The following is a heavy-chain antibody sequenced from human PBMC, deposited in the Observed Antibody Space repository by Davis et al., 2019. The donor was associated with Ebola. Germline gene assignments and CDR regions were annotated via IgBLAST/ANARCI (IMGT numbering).Heavy chain of an antibody. J-gene: IGHJ4*02. CDR1: GVSISRHY. CDR3: VRFGLGAY. Sequence: PSETLSLTCTVSGVSISRHYWSWIRQPPGKGLEWIGIIYDSGRTNYNPSLKSRVTISADTSKNQFSLELRSVTAADTAVYYCVRFGLGAYWGQGTLVTVSS. D-gene: IGHD3-16*01. V-gene: IGHV4-59*11. CDR2: IYDSGRT.